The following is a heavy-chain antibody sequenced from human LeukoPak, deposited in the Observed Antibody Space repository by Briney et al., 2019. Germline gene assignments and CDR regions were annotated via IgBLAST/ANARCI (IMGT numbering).Heavy chain of an antibody. J-gene: IGHJ3*02. V-gene: IGHV3-53*04. Sequence: GGSLRLSCAASGFTFGDYAMSWVRQAPGKGLEWVSVIYSGGSTYYADSVKGRFTISRHNSKNTLYLQMNSLRAEDTAVYYCARNYYGSGSYYAFDIWGQGTMVTVSS. CDR2: IYSGGST. CDR1: GFTFGDYA. CDR3: ARNYYGSGSYYAFDI. D-gene: IGHD3-10*01.